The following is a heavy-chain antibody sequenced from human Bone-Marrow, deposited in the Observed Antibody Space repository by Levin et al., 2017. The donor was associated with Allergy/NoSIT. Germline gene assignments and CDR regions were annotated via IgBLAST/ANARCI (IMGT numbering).Heavy chain of an antibody. D-gene: IGHD2-15*01. CDR2: IHYSGST. J-gene: IGHJ6*03. Sequence: SQTLSLTCTVSGGSISSSYWSWIRQPPGKGLEWIGYIHYSGSTNYNPSLKSRVTISVDTSKNQFSLKLTSVTAADTAVYYCAREATYCSGGSCNSNYFYYMDVWGKGATVTVSS. CDR3: AREATYCSGGSCNSNYFYYMDV. V-gene: IGHV4-59*01. CDR1: GGSISSSY.